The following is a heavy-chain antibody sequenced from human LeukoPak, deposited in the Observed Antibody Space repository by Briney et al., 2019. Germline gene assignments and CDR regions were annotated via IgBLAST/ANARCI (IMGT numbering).Heavy chain of an antibody. CDR2: INWNGGIT. CDR1: GFTFDDYG. CDR3: ARVYSGSFSPFDY. J-gene: IGHJ4*02. Sequence: RSGGSLRLSCAASGFTFDDYGMSWVRQAPGKGLEWVSSINWNGGITGYADSVKGRFTISRDNGKNSLYLQMNSLRAEDTALYYCARVYSGSFSPFDYWGQGTLVTVSS. D-gene: IGHD1-26*01. V-gene: IGHV3-20*04.